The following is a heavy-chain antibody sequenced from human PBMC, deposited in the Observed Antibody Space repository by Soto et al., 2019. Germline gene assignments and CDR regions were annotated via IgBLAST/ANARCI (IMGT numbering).Heavy chain of an antibody. J-gene: IGHJ4*02. CDR1: GGSICSGGYS. CDR2: IYHSGST. CDR3: ARGMTTVTTFDY. D-gene: IGHD4-17*01. V-gene: IGHV4-30-2*01. Sequence: QLQLQESGSGLVKPSQTLSLTCAVSGGSICSGGYSCNWIRQPPGKGLEWIGYIYHSGSTYYNPALKSRVTITVDRSKNQFSLKLSSVSSADTAVHYCARGMTTVTTFDYWGQGTLVTVSS.